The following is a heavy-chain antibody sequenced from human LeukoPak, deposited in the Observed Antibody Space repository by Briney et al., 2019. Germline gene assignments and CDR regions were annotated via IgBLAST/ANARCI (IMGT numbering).Heavy chain of an antibody. D-gene: IGHD6-13*01. CDR2: INPNSGGT. J-gene: IGHJ4*02. Sequence: SSVKVSCKASGYTFTGYYMHWVGQAPGQGLEGVGWINPNSGGTNYAQKFQGRVTMTRDTSISTAYMELSRLRSADTAVYYCASLIAAAGNPVYWGQGTLVTVSS. CDR1: GYTFTGYY. CDR3: ASLIAAAGNPVY. V-gene: IGHV1-2*02.